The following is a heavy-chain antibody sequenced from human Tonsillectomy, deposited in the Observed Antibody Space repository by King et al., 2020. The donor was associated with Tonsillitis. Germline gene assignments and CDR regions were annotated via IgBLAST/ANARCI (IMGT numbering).Heavy chain of an antibody. CDR2: INPKSGGT. Sequence: VQLVESGAEMKKPGASVKVSCKASGYTFTDDYMHWVRQAPGQGLEWMGWINPKSGGTNFAQKFQGRVIMTRDTSISTAYMELSRLRSDDTAVYYCARGRQKVGYWDCDLWGRGTLVTVSS. CDR1: GYTFTDDY. D-gene: IGHD3-10*01. V-gene: IGHV1-2*02. J-gene: IGHJ2*01. CDR3: ARGRQKVGYWDCDL.